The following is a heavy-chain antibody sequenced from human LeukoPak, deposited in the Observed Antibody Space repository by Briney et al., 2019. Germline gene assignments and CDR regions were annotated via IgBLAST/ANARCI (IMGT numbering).Heavy chain of an antibody. CDR2: INHSGST. V-gene: IGHV4-34*01. CDR3: ARGGTLRYFDWLSDAFDI. CDR1: GGSFSGYY. Sequence: SETLSLTRAVYGGSFSGYYWSWIRQPPGKGLEWIGEINHSGSTNYNPSLKSRVTISVDTSKNQFSLKLSSVTAADTAVYYCARGGTLRYFDWLSDAFDIWGQGTMVTVSS. D-gene: IGHD3-9*01. J-gene: IGHJ3*02.